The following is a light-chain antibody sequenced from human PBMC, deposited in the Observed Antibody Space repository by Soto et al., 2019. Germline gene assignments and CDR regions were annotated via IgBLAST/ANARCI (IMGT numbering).Light chain of an antibody. CDR2: QDS. CDR3: QVWDSSTGV. J-gene: IGLJ1*01. V-gene: IGLV3-1*01. CDR1: KLGDKY. Sequence: SYELTQPPSVSVSPGQTASITCSGDKLGDKYACWYQQKPGQSPVLVIYQDSKRPSGIPERFSGSNSGNTATLTISGTQAMDEADYYCQVWDSSTGVFGTGTKLTVL.